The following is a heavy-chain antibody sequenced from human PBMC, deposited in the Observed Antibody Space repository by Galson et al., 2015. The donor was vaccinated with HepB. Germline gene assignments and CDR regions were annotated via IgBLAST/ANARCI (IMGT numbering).Heavy chain of an antibody. J-gene: IGHJ4*02. CDR3: ARCVVEGSSWYDDAGTFDY. CDR2: IYAGGFT. CDR1: GFNVGSSY. V-gene: IGHV3-53*05. Sequence: SLRLSCAASGFNVGSSYMSWVRQAPGKGLEWVSVIYAGGFTYYADSVQGRFTISRDTSASTAYMELSSLRSEDTAVYYCARCVVEGSSWYDDAGTFDYWGQGTLVTVSS. D-gene: IGHD6-13*01.